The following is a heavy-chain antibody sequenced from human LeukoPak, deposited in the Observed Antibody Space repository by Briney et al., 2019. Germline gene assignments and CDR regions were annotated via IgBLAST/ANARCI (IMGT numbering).Heavy chain of an antibody. CDR2: IYISGST. Sequence: PSETLSLTCTVSGGPISSNYWSWLRQPAGKGLEWIGRIYISGSTNYNPSLTSRVTMSLDTSKSQFSLKLNSVTAADTAVYYCVRFSDSSGYYYERPLDYWGQGTLVTVSS. J-gene: IGHJ4*02. D-gene: IGHD3-22*01. CDR1: GGPISSNY. V-gene: IGHV4-4*07. CDR3: VRFSDSSGYYYERPLDY.